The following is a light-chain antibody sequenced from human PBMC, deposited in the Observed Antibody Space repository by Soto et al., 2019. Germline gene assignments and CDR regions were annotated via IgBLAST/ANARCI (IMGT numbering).Light chain of an antibody. CDR2: LGS. CDR1: QSPLHSNGYNC. Sequence: DIVMTQSPLSLPVTPGEPASISCRSSQSPLHSNGYNCLDWYLQKPGQSPQLLIYLGSTRASGVPDRFSGSGSGTDFTLKISRVEAEDVGVYYCMQALQTPLTFGGGTKVEIK. CDR3: MQALQTPLT. J-gene: IGKJ4*01. V-gene: IGKV2-28*01.